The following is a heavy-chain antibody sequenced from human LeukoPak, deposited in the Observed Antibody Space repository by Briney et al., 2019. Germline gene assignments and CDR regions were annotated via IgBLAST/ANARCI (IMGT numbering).Heavy chain of an antibody. D-gene: IGHD2-2*02. V-gene: IGHV3-74*01. CDR2: INSDGSST. J-gene: IGHJ5*02. CDR3: ARGAFCSSTSCYKGEWFDP. CDR1: GFTFSSYW. Sequence: PGGSLRPSCAASGFTFSSYWMHWVREAPGKGLVWVSRINSDGSSTSYADSVKGRFTISRDNAKNTLYLQMNSLRAEDTAVYYCARGAFCSSTSCYKGEWFDPWGQGTLVTVSS.